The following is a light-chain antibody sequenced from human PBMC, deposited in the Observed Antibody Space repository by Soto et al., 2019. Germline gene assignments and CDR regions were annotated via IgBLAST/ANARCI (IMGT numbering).Light chain of an antibody. Sequence: DIQMTQSPSSLSASVGDRVTITCQASQDISRYLSWHQQKPGKAPKLLIHDASKLETGVPSRFNGSGSGTDFTFTISRLQPEDVATYYCQQYDNLPYTFGQGTKLEIK. V-gene: IGKV1-33*01. CDR1: QDISRY. CDR2: DAS. J-gene: IGKJ2*01. CDR3: QQYDNLPYT.